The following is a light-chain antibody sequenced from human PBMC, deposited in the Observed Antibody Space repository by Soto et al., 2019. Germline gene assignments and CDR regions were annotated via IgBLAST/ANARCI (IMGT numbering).Light chain of an antibody. CDR3: QQYNNWWT. CDR2: GAS. J-gene: IGKJ1*01. CDR1: QRVSNN. V-gene: IGKV3-15*01. Sequence: EVVMTHSPATLSVSPGERATLSCRASQRVSNNLAWYQQKPGQAPRLLIYGASTRATGIPARFSGNGSGTVFTLTISRLQSADFAVYDCQQYNNWWTGGQGTKVDIK.